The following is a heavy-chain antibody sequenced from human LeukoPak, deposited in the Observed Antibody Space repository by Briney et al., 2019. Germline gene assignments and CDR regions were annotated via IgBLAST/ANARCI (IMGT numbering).Heavy chain of an antibody. Sequence: GGSLRLSCAASGFTFTSYAMCWVRQAPGKGPEWVSGITESGDITYNEDSVKGRFTITRDNSKNTLYLQMKRLRDENTVKYYCAKYCGGVTCPGYWGQGTLVTVSS. CDR3: AKYCGGVTCPGY. CDR2: ITESGDIT. D-gene: IGHD2-21*01. J-gene: IGHJ4*02. CDR1: GFTFTSYA. V-gene: IGHV3-23*01.